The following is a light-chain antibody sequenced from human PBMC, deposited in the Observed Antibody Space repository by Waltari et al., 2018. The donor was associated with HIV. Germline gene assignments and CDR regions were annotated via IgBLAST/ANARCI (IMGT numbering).Light chain of an antibody. CDR2: EVT. V-gene: IGLV2-23*02. J-gene: IGLJ3*02. CDR1: SSDVGSYNL. CDR3: SSYAARGFGV. Sequence: QSALTQPASVSGSPGQSITISCTGTSSDVGSYNLVSWYQQHPGTAPKLMIYEVTKRPSGVSNRFSASTCGDTASMTISGLQEEDEADYFCSSYAARGFGVFGGGTKVTVL.